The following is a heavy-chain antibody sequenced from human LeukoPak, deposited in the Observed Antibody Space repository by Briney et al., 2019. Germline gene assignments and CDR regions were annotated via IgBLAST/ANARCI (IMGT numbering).Heavy chain of an antibody. CDR1: GYTFTNYG. D-gene: IGHD2-21*02. Sequence: GASVKVSCKASGYTFTNYGISWVRQAPGKGLEWMGRISNYNGKGNYAQKVQGRVTMTTDTSTTTAYMELRSLRSDDTAVYYCARGGSTDSIHSCGGNCYFLDYWGQGTLVTVSS. CDR2: ISNYNGKG. J-gene: IGHJ4*02. V-gene: IGHV1-18*01. CDR3: ARGGSTDSIHSCGGNCYFLDY.